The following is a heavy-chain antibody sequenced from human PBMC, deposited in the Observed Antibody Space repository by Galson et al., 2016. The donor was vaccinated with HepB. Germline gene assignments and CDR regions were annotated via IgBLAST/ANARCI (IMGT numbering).Heavy chain of an antibody. D-gene: IGHD3-3*01. CDR2: ISAYNGNT. CDR3: ARDGSIFASYYAGMDV. CDR1: GYTFTGTG. Sequence: SVKVSCKASGYTFTGTGVSWVRQAPGQGLEWMGWISAYNGNTNYAQKFQGRVTMTTDTSTSTAYMELRSLRSDDTAVYYCARDGSIFASYYAGMDVWGQGTTVTVSS. J-gene: IGHJ6*02. V-gene: IGHV1-18*01.